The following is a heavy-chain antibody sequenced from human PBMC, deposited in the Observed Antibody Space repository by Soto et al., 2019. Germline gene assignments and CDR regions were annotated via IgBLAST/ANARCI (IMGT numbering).Heavy chain of an antibody. CDR3: ARASQPEYSSSIFFDY. Sequence: XGSLRLSCAVSGLPVSRTQRSWVRRAPGKGLQWVSVIYSAVSTYYANAVKGRFTISRDISENKIFLELNGLTVDDTAVYYCARASQPEYSSSIFFDYWARRTVVSVS. V-gene: IGHV3-53*01. J-gene: IGHJ4*01. CDR2: IYSAVST. CDR1: GLPVSRTQ. D-gene: IGHD6-6*01.